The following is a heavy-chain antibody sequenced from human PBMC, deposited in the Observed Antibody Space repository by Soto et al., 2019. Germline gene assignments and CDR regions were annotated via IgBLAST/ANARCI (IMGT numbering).Heavy chain of an antibody. CDR2: IYWDDDK. CDR1: GFSLSTSGVG. D-gene: IGHD6-19*01. V-gene: IGHV2-5*02. CDR3: AHRPIVVAGTRGFAWFDP. J-gene: IGHJ5*02. Sequence: QITLKESGPTLVKPTQTLTLTCTFSGFSLSTSGVGVGWIRQPPGKALEWLAFIYWDDDKRYSPSLKSRLTITKDTSKNQVVLTMTNIDPVDTATYYCAHRPIVVAGTRGFAWFDPWGQGTLVTVSS.